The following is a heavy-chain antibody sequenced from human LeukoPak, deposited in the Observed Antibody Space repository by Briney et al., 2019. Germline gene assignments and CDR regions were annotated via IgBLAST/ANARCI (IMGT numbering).Heavy chain of an antibody. CDR2: IRYDGSNK. J-gene: IGHJ4*02. CDR1: GFTFSSYG. V-gene: IGHV3-30*02. D-gene: IGHD2-2*02. CDR3: AKDIVVVPAAIQDY. Sequence: GGSLRLSCAASGFTFSSYGMHWVRQAPGKGLEWVAFIRYDGSNKYYADSVKGRFTIPRDNSKNTLYLQMNSLRAEDTAVYYCAKDIVVVPAAIQDYWGQGTLVTVSS.